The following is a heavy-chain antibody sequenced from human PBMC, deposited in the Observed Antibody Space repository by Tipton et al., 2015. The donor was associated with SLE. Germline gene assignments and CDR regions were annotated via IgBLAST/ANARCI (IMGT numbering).Heavy chain of an antibody. CDR1: GYTFTTYA. V-gene: IGHV7-4-1*02. J-gene: IGHJ4*02. CDR2: INTKTGNP. CDR3: ARDFEGTTTVTTPGY. D-gene: IGHD4-11*01. Sequence: QLVQSGSESKKPGASVTVSCKASGYTFTTYAMNWVRQAPGQGLEWMGWINTKTGNPTYAQGFTGRFVFSLDTSVSTAFLQISSLKAEDSAVYYCARDFEGTTTVTTPGYWGQGTLVTASS.